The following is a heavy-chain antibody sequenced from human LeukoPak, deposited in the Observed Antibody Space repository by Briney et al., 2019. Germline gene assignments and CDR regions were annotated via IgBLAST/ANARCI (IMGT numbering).Heavy chain of an antibody. D-gene: IGHD2-2*01. CDR2: IIPIFGTA. J-gene: IGHJ4*02. CDR3: AGRLRYCSSTSCYPY. V-gene: IGHV1-69*06. CDR1: GGTFSSYA. Sequence: ASVKVSCKASGGTFSSYAISWVRQAPGQGLEWMGRIIPIFGTANYAQKFQGRVTITADKSTSTAYMELSSLRSEDTAVYYCAGRLRYCSSTSCYPYWGQGTLVTVSS.